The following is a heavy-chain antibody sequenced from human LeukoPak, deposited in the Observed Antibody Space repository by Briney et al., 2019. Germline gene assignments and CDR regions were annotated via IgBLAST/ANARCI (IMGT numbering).Heavy chain of an antibody. J-gene: IGHJ4*02. D-gene: IGHD3-22*01. CDR3: ATDPYYDSSGYC. CDR1: GYTFTDYY. CDR2: VDPEDGET. Sequence: GASVKVSCKASGYTFTDYYMHWVQQAPGKGLEWMGRVDPEDGETIYAEKFQGRVTITADTSTDTAYMELSSLRSEDTAVYYCATDPYYDSSGYCWGQGTLVTVSS. V-gene: IGHV1-69-2*01.